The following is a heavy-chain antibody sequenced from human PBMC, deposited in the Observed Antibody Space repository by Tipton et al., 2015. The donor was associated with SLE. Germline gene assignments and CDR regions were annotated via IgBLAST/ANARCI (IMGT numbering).Heavy chain of an antibody. D-gene: IGHD1-26*01. V-gene: IGHV4-4*02. CDR2: IYHSGST. CDR3: ARWVLRPARPFDI. Sequence: TLSLTCAVSGGSISSSSWWSWVRQPPGKGLEWIGEIYHSGSTNYNPSLKSRVTISVDKSKNQFSLKLSSVTAADTAVYYCARWVLRPARPFDIWGQGTMVTVSS. CDR1: GGSISSSSW. J-gene: IGHJ3*02.